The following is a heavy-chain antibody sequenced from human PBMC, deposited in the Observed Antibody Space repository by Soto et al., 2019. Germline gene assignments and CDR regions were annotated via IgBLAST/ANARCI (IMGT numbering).Heavy chain of an antibody. CDR1: GGSFSGYY. J-gene: IGHJ5*02. D-gene: IGHD6-6*01. CDR2: INHSGST. V-gene: IGHV4-34*01. CDR3: ARGIRYSSSFFSP. Sequence: KPSETLSLTCAVYGGSFSGYYWSWIRQPPGKGLEWIGEINHSGSTNYNPSLKSRVTMSVDTSKNQFSLKLSSVTAADTAVYYCARGIRYSSSFFSPWGQGTLVTV.